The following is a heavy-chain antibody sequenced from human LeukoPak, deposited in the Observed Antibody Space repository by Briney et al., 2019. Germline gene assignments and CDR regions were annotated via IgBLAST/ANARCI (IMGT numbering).Heavy chain of an antibody. CDR2: INNDGSGT. Sequence: GGSLRLSCAASGFTFSSYWMHWVRQAPGKGLMWVSRINNDGSGTVYADSVEGRFTISRDNAKNTLYLQMNSLRADDTAVYYCARDMGGYFDLWGRGTLVTVSS. CDR3: ARDMGGYFDL. V-gene: IGHV3-74*01. J-gene: IGHJ2*01. D-gene: IGHD1-26*01. CDR1: GFTFSSYW.